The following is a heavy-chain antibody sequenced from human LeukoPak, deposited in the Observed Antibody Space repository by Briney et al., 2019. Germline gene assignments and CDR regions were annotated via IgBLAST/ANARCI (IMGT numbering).Heavy chain of an antibody. Sequence: PSETLSLTCTVSGGSISSSSHYWGWVRQAPGKGLEWVSYISSSSSTIYYADSVKGRFTISRDNAKNSLYLQMNSLRAEDTAVYYCARDRVTIFGVVSNWFDPWGQGTLVTVSS. V-gene: IGHV3-48*01. J-gene: IGHJ5*02. CDR2: ISSSSSTI. CDR1: GGSISSSSHY. CDR3: ARDRVTIFGVVSNWFDP. D-gene: IGHD3-3*01.